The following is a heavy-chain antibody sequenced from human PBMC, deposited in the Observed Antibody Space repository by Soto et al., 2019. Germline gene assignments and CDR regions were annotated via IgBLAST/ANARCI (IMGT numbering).Heavy chain of an antibody. V-gene: IGHV4-34*01. D-gene: IGHD3-3*01. Sequence: SETLSLTCAVYGGSFSGYYWSWIRQPPGKGLEWIGEINHSGSTNYNPSLKSRVTISVDTSKNQFSLKLSSVTAADTAVYYCARVLGIFGVASTVYYYGMDVWGQVTTVT. CDR2: INHSGST. CDR1: GGSFSGYY. J-gene: IGHJ6*02. CDR3: ARVLGIFGVASTVYYYGMDV.